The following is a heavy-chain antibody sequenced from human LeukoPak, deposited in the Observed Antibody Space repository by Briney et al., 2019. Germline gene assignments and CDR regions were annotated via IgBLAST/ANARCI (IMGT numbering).Heavy chain of an antibody. J-gene: IGHJ4*02. CDR3: VREGRVSGYDFDY. CDR1: GFSFSSYW. CDR2: INSDGSST. D-gene: IGHD5-12*01. V-gene: IGHV3-74*01. Sequence: PGGSLRLSCEASGFSFSSYWMHWVRQAPGKGLMWVSRINSDGSSTTYADSVKGRLAISRDNAKNTLYLQMNSLRAEDTAVYYCVREGRVSGYDFDYWGQGTLVTVSS.